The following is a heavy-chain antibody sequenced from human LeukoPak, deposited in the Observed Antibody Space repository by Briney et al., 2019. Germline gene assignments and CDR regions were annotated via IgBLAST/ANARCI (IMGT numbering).Heavy chain of an antibody. CDR2: IYTSGST. CDR3: ARDRPGRYDFWSGYSDY. Sequence: SETLSLTCTVSGGSISSYYWSWIRQPAGKGLEWIGRIYTSGSTNYNPSLKSRVTMSVDTSKNQFSLKLSSVTAADTAVYYCARDRPGRYDFWSGYSDYWGQGTLVTVSS. CDR1: GGSISSYY. D-gene: IGHD3-3*01. V-gene: IGHV4-4*07. J-gene: IGHJ4*02.